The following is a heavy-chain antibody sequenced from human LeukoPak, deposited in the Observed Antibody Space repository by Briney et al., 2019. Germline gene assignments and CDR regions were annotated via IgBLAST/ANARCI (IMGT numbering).Heavy chain of an antibody. D-gene: IGHD6-13*01. V-gene: IGHV4-39*07. CDR3: ARDSIIAELYYYMDV. Sequence: GSLRLSCAASGFTVSSNYMSWVRQAPGKGLEWIGSIYYSGSTYYNPSLKSRVTISVDTSKNQFSLKLSSVTAADTAVYYCARDSIIAELYYYMDVWGKGTTVTVSS. J-gene: IGHJ6*03. CDR1: GFTVSSNY. CDR2: IYYSGST.